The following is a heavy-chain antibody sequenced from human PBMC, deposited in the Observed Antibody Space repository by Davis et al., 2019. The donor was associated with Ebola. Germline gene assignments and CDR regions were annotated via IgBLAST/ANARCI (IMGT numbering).Heavy chain of an antibody. V-gene: IGHV5-51*01. J-gene: IGHJ3*02. CDR3: ARLGVCSGGSCADAFDI. Sequence: GESLKISCKGSGYSFTSYWIGWVRQMPGKGLEWLGIIYPGDSDTRYSPSFKGQVTISADKSISTAYLQWSSLKASDTAMYYCARLGVCSGGSCADAFDIWGQGTMVTVSS. D-gene: IGHD2-15*01. CDR1: GYSFTSYW. CDR2: IYPGDSDT.